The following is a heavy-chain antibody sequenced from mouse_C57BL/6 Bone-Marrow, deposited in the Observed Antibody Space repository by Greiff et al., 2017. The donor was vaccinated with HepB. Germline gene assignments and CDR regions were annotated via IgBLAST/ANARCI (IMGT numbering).Heavy chain of an antibody. J-gene: IGHJ4*01. V-gene: IGHV10-1*01. CDR2: IRSKSNNYAT. D-gene: IGHD1-1*01. CDR1: GFSFNTYA. Sequence: DVKLQESGGGLVQPKGSLKLSCAASGFSFNTYAMNWVRQAPGKGLEWVARIRSKSNNYATYYADSVKDRFTISRDDSESMLYLQMNNLKTEDTAMYYCVRHSLYYYGSSLYYYAMDYWGQGTSVTVSS. CDR3: VRHSLYYYGSSLYYYAMDY.